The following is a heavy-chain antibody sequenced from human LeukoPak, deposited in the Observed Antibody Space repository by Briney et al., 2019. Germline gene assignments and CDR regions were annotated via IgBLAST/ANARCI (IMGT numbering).Heavy chain of an antibody. V-gene: IGHV3-64*01. Sequence: GGSLRLSCAASGFTFSSYAMHWVRQAPGKGLEYVSAISSNGGSTYYANSVKGRFTISRDNSKNTLYLQMGSLRAEDMAVYYCARGPLWRYFDYWGQGTLVTVPS. CDR1: GFTFSSYA. D-gene: IGHD1-1*01. CDR2: ISSNGGST. J-gene: IGHJ4*02. CDR3: ARGPLWRYFDY.